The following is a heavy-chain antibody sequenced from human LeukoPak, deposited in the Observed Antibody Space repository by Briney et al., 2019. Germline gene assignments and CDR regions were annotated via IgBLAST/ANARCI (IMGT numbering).Heavy chain of an antibody. CDR2: INPNSGGT. CDR1: GYTFTGYY. J-gene: IGHJ4*02. D-gene: IGHD2-21*02. V-gene: IGHV1-2*02. CDR3: AREKVTGPRPTAFAHFTPDY. Sequence: ASVKVSCKASGYTFTGYYMHWVRQAPGQGLEWMGWINPNSGGTNYAQKFQGRVTMTRDASISTAYMELSRLRSDDTAVYYCAREKVTGPRPTAFAHFTPDYWGQGTLVTVSS.